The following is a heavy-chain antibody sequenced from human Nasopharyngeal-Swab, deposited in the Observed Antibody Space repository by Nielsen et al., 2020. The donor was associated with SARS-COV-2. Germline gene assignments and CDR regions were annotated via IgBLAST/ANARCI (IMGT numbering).Heavy chain of an antibody. V-gene: IGHV4-39*01. Sequence: LRLCCTVSGGSISSSSNYWGWIRQPPGKGLEWIGSIYYSGSTYYNPSLKSRVTISVDTYKSQFSLKLSSVTAADTAVFYCARHSSRYYYYYGMDVWGQGTTVTVSS. CDR1: GGSISSSSNY. CDR3: ARHSSRYYYYYGMDV. J-gene: IGHJ6*02. CDR2: IYYSGST.